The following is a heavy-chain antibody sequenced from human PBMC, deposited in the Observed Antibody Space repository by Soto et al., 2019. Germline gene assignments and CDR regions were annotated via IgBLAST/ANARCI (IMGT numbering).Heavy chain of an antibody. D-gene: IGHD5-18*01. J-gene: IGHJ6*02. CDR2: IYHSGST. CDR1: GGSISSSNW. Sequence: KASETLSLTCAVSGGSISSSNWWSWVRQPPGKGLEWIGEIYHSGSTNYNPSLKSRVTISVDKSKNQFSLKLSSVTAADTAVYYCARRGYSYGLLYYYGMDVWGQGTTVTVSS. V-gene: IGHV4-4*02. CDR3: ARRGYSYGLLYYYGMDV.